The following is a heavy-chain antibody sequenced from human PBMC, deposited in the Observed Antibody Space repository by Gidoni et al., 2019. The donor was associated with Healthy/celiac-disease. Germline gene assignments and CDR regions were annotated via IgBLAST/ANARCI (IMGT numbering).Heavy chain of an antibody. D-gene: IGHD3-16*01. Sequence: EVQLLESGGGLVQRGGSLRLSCAASGFPFPSYAMSWVRPAPGQGLEWVSSISGSDGSTSYADSVKGRFTISRDNTKNTLYLQMNSLRAEDTAVCYCAKDHMITFGGRLGYWGQGTLVTVSS. CDR3: AKDHMITFGGRLGY. J-gene: IGHJ4*02. V-gene: IGHV3-23*01. CDR2: ISGSDGST. CDR1: GFPFPSYA.